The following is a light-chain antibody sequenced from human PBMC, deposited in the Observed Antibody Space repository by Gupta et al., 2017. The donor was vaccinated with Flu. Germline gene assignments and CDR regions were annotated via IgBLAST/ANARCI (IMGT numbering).Light chain of an antibody. CDR2: DAS. V-gene: IGKV1-33*01. CDR1: QDITNY. CDR3: QQDDNLPRT. J-gene: IGKJ1*01. Sequence: DIQMTQSPSSLSASVGDRVTITCQASQDITNYLNWYQQKPGKAPKLLIYDASNLEIGVPSRFSGSGFGKNFSFTISSLQPEDIATYYCQQDDNLPRTFGQGTKVEI.